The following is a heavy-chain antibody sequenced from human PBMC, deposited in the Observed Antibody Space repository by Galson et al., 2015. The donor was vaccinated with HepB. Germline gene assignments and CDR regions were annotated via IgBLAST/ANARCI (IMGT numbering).Heavy chain of an antibody. V-gene: IGHV3-11*01. CDR2: ISSSGSSI. CDR3: TRRYCTKYNRYFDY. D-gene: IGHD2-8*01. CDR1: GFTFSGYY. Sequence: SLRLSCAASGFTFSGYYMNWVRQAPEKGLEWVSYISSSGSSIYYADSVKDRFTISRDNAKNSLYLQMNSLRAEDTAVYYCTRRYCTKYNRYFDYWGQGTLVTVSS. J-gene: IGHJ4*02.